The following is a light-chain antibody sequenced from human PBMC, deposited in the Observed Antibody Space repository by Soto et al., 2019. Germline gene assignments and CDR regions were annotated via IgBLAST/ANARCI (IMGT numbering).Light chain of an antibody. V-gene: IGLV2-14*01. CDR2: EVS. Sequence: QSALTQPASVSGSPGQSITVSCTGTSSDVGGYNYVSWYQQHPGKAPKLIIYEVSNLPSGVSNRFSGSKSGNTASLTISGLQAEDEADYYCNSYTSKSTGVFGTGTKVTVL. J-gene: IGLJ1*01. CDR1: SSDVGGYNY. CDR3: NSYTSKSTGV.